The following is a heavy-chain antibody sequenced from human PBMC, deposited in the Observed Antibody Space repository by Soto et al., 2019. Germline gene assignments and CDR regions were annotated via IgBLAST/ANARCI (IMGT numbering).Heavy chain of an antibody. V-gene: IGHV1-69*01. CDR3: AGGGGEDIVGVPAAIDDYYYGMDV. CDR2: IIPIFGTA. Sequence: QVHLVQSGAEVKKPASSVKVSCKASGGTFSSYAISWVRQAPGQGLEWVGGIIPIFGTANYAQKFQGRVTITADESTSTAYMELSSLRSEDTAVYYCAGGGGEDIVGVPAAIDDYYYGMDVWGQVTTVSVSS. J-gene: IGHJ6*02. D-gene: IGHD2-2*02. CDR1: GGTFSSYA.